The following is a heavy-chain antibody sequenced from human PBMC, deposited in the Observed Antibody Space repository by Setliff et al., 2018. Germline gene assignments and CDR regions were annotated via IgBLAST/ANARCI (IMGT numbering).Heavy chain of an antibody. CDR1: GHIFNSYG. J-gene: IGHJ3*01. CDR3: AISTLSICSGGSCPNAFDV. Sequence: GASVQVSCKASGHIFNSYGISWVRQAPGQGLEWLGWISSYNGRTGYAQRFQDRVSLTTDTSTGAAHMELRSLRSDDTAVYYCAISTLSICSGGSCPNAFDVWGQGTVVTVSS. V-gene: IGHV1-18*01. CDR2: ISSYNGRT. D-gene: IGHD2-15*01.